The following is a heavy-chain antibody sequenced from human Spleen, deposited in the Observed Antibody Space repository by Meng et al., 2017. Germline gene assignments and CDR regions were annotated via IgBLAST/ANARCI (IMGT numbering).Heavy chain of an antibody. J-gene: IGHJ6*01. Sequence: ASVKVSCKASGYTFTSYAMHWVRQAPGQRLEWMGWINAGNGNTKYSQKFQGRVTITRDTSASTAYMELSSLRSEDTAVYYCARDLSSGSWYSLYYYYYGMDVWGQGTMVTVSS. CDR1: GYTFTSYA. V-gene: IGHV1-3*01. D-gene: IGHD6-13*01. CDR2: INAGNGNT. CDR3: ARDLSSGSWYSLYYYYYGMDV.